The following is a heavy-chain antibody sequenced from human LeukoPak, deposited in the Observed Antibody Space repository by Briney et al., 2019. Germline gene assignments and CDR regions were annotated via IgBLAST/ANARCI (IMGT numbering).Heavy chain of an antibody. D-gene: IGHD1-7*01. Sequence: GGSLRLSCAASGFTFSSYAMSWVRQAPGKGLEWVSAISGSGGYTFYADSVKGRFTISRDNSKNTLYVQMNSLRAEDTAVYYCAKDGRSWNYLFYYGMDVWGQGTTVTVSS. J-gene: IGHJ6*02. CDR3: AKDGRSWNYLFYYGMDV. CDR2: ISGSGGYT. CDR1: GFTFSSYA. V-gene: IGHV3-23*01.